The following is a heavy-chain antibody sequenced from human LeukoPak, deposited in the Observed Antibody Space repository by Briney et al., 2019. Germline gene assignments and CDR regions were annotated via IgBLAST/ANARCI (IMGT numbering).Heavy chain of an antibody. V-gene: IGHV3-7*03. J-gene: IGHJ4*02. D-gene: IGHD5-18*01. CDR2: IKQDGSEK. Sequence: GGSLRLSCAASGFIFSNYGMSWVRQAPGKGLEWVANIKQDGSEKYHVDSVKGRFTISRDNAKNSLYLQMNSLRAEDTAVYYCAKYSSGYNYGFDYWGQGTLVTVSS. CDR3: AKYSSGYNYGFDY. CDR1: GFIFSNYG.